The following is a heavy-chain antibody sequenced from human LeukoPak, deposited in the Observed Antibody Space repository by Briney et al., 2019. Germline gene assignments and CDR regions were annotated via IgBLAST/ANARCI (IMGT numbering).Heavy chain of an antibody. CDR1: EYSFTNYW. CDR2: IYPGDSDT. J-gene: IGHJ4*02. V-gene: IGHV5-51*01. Sequence: GESLKISCRGFEYSFTNYWIGWVRQMPGKGLEWMGIIYPGDSDTRYSPSFQGQVTISADKSISTAYLQWSSLKASDTAMYYCARLISLGTFDYWGQGTLVTVSS. D-gene: IGHD1-1*01. CDR3: ARLISLGTFDY.